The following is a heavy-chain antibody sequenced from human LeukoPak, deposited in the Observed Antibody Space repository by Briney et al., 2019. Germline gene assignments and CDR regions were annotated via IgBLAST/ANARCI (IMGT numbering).Heavy chain of an antibody. Sequence: GGSLRLSCAASGFTFSSFWMSWVRQAPGKGLEWVANIKQDGSEKSYVDSVKGRFTISRDDAKNSLYPQMNSLRAEDTAVYYCARDVVVMTASVYYYYGMDVWGQGTTVTVSS. J-gene: IGHJ6*02. CDR2: IKQDGSEK. CDR3: ARDVVVMTASVYYYYGMDV. V-gene: IGHV3-7*01. D-gene: IGHD2-21*02. CDR1: GFTFSSFW.